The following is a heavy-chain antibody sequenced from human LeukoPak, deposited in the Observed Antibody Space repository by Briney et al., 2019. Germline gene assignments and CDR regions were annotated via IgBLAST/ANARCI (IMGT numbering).Heavy chain of an antibody. J-gene: IGHJ4*02. V-gene: IGHV3-74*01. CDR3: ARSRYSSSSGGIDY. CDR2: INGDGETT. D-gene: IGHD6-6*01. Sequence: GGSLRLSCVASGFTFGDYWMHWVRQTPGQGLVWVSRINGDGETTDYADSVKGRFAISRDSDTLYLQMSGLSVEDTAVYYCARSRYSSSSGGIDYWGQGTMVTVSS. CDR1: GFTFGDYW.